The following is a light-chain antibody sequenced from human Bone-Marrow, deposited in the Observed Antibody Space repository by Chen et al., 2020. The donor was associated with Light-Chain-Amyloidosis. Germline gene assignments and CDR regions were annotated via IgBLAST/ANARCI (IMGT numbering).Light chain of an antibody. Sequence: DLRIPQPPSPLSASVGDRVTITCRASQNIGDWLAWFQQKPGKAPKLLISKGSNLESGVPSRFTGSGSGTEFTLTINSLQPDDFATYFCQQYRSFTFTFGQGTKL. V-gene: IGKV1-5*03. CDR3: QQYRSFTFT. CDR1: QNIGDW. CDR2: KGS. J-gene: IGKJ2*01.